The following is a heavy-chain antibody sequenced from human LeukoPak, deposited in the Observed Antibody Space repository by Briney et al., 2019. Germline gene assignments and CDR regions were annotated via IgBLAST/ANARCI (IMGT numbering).Heavy chain of an antibody. CDR1: GYSFTSYW. J-gene: IGHJ5*02. V-gene: IGHV5-51*01. D-gene: IGHD4-17*01. Sequence: GGSLRLSCKGSGYSFTSYWIGWVRQMPGKGLEWMGIIYPGDSDTRYSPSFQGQVTISADKSISTAYLQWSSLKASDTAMYYCARHGPAPDYGDYSPALDNWFDPWGQGTLVTVSS. CDR3: ARHGPAPDYGDYSPALDNWFDP. CDR2: IYPGDSDT.